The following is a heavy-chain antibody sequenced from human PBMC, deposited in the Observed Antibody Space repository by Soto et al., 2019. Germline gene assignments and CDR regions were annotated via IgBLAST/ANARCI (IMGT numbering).Heavy chain of an antibody. Sequence: QVQLVQSGAQVKKPGSSVKVSCTASGGTFGRYTISWVRQAPGQGLEWMGGIIPVLGNANLAQQFQDRVTFTADESTSTAYIELSSLRSEDTAVYYCARGSDILTGTTAPFAHWGQGTLVTVSS. V-gene: IGHV1-69*01. D-gene: IGHD3-9*01. CDR1: GGTFGRYT. CDR3: ARGSDILTGTTAPFAH. J-gene: IGHJ4*02. CDR2: IIPVLGNA.